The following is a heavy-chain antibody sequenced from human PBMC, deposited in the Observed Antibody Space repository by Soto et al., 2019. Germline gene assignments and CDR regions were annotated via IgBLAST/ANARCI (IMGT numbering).Heavy chain of an antibody. CDR3: AGGVMYTGSFYE. V-gene: IGHV3-48*03. CDR1: GFSFSSHE. D-gene: IGHD1-26*01. Sequence: PGGSLRLSCVDSGFSFSSHEMAWVRQAPGKGLEWISYISSGGDIVKYADSVKGRFTISRDNAKNSLYLQMNSLKVEDTAIYYCAGGVMYTGSFYEWGQGTLVTVSS. J-gene: IGHJ4*02. CDR2: ISSGGDIV.